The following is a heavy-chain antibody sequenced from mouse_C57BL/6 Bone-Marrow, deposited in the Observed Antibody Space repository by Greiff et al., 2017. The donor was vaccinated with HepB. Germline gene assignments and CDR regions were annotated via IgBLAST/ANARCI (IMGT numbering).Heavy chain of an antibody. CDR2: IDPENGDT. J-gene: IGHJ3*01. CDR3: TTYDYTAWFAD. D-gene: IGHD2-14*01. V-gene: IGHV14-4*01. CDR1: GFNFKDDY. Sequence: EVQLQQSGAELVRPGASVKLSCTASGFNFKDDYMHWVKQRPEQGLEWIGWIDPENGDTEYAPKFQGKATITADTSSNTAYLQLSSLTSEDTAVCYCTTYDYTAWFADWGQGTLVTVSA.